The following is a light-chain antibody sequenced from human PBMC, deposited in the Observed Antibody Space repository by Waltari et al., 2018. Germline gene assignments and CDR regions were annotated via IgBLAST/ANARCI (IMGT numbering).Light chain of an antibody. V-gene: IGKV4-1*01. CDR2: WAS. Sequence: DIVMTQSPDSLAVSLGERAPINCKSSQSVLYSSNNKNHFAWYQQKPGQPPKLLIYWASTRESGVPDRFSGSGSGTDFTLTISSLQAEDVAVYYCQQYYDTPYTFGQGTKLEIK. CDR3: QQYYDTPYT. CDR1: QSVLYSSNNKNH. J-gene: IGKJ2*01.